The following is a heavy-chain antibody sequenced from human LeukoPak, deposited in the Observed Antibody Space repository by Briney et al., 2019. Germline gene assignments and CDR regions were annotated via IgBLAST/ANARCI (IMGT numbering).Heavy chain of an antibody. Sequence: PSETLSLTCAVYGGSFSGYYWNWLRQPPGKGLEWIGEIDHTGNTNYNPSLKSRVTISVDTSKNQFSLKLSSVTAADTAVYYCARDSPRIGWFDPWGQGTLVTVSS. D-gene: IGHD2-21*01. J-gene: IGHJ5*02. CDR3: ARDSPRIGWFDP. CDR1: GGSFSGYY. V-gene: IGHV4-34*01. CDR2: IDHTGNT.